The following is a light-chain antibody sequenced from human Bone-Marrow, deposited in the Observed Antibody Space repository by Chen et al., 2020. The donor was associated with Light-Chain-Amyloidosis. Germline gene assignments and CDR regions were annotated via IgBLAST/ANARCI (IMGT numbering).Light chain of an antibody. V-gene: IGLV3-21*02. Sequence: SYVLTQPSSVSVAPGQTATIACGGNNIGSTSVHWYQQTPGQAPLLVVYDDSDRPSGIPERLSGSNSRNTATLTSSRVEAGDEADYYFQVWDRSSDRPVFGGGTKLTVL. CDR3: QVWDRSSDRPV. CDR2: DDS. J-gene: IGLJ3*02. CDR1: NIGSTS.